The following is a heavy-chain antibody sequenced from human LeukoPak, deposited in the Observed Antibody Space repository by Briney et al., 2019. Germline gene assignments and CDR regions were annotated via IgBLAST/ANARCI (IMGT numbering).Heavy chain of an antibody. D-gene: IGHD3-16*01. V-gene: IGHV4-59*01. J-gene: IGHJ6*02. Sequence: PSETLSLTCTVSGGSISGNYWTWTRQPPGKGLEWLGQIHYSGKADYNPSLRSRITISVDTSKNQMFLKLTSVTAADTAFYYCARFGVYYDMDVWGQGTTVTVSS. CDR1: GGSISGNY. CDR2: IHYSGKA. CDR3: ARFGVYYDMDV.